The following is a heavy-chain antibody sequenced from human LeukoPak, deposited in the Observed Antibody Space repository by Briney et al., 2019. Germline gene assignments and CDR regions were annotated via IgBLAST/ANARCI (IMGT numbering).Heavy chain of an antibody. Sequence: SETLSLTCAVYGGSFSGYYWSWIRQPPGKGLEWIGHIYSTGSTTYSPSLKSRVIMSVDTSKNQFSLKVTSVTAADTAVYYCARHRSDGSYPLDSWGQGALVTVSS. J-gene: IGHJ4*02. CDR3: ARHRSDGSYPLDS. V-gene: IGHV4-59*08. CDR1: GGSFSGYY. CDR2: IYSTGST. D-gene: IGHD5-24*01.